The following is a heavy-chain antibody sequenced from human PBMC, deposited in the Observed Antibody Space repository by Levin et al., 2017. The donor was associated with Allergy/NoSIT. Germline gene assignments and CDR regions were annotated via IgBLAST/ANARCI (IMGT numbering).Heavy chain of an antibody. CDR3: ARAHYCSVTNCFGADYFDS. V-gene: IGHV4-61*02. Sequence: SETLSLTCTVSGGSISSVHYYWSWIRQPAGKGLEWIGRIYVSGTPYFNPSLKSRVTISVDTSKNQFFLGLRSATAADTAVYYCARAHYCSVTNCFGADYFDSWGQGTLVTVSS. J-gene: IGHJ4*02. CDR2: IYVSGTP. D-gene: IGHD2-2*01. CDR1: GGSISSVHYY.